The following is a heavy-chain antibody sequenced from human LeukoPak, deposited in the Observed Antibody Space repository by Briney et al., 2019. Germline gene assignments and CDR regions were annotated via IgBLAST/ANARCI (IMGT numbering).Heavy chain of an antibody. CDR1: GFTFSNYA. J-gene: IGHJ4*02. CDR3: GRDWKLDY. D-gene: IGHD1-1*01. V-gene: IGHV3-23*01. Sequence: GGSLRLSCAASGFTFSNYAMSWVRQAPGKGLEWVSAISDDGGDTKYAESMKGRFTISRDNSRNRLYLQMNSLRVEDTAIYYCGRDWKLDYWGQGILVTVSS. CDR2: ISDDGGDT.